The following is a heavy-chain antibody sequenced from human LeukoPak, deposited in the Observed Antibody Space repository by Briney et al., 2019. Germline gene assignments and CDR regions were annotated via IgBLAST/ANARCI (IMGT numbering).Heavy chain of an antibody. CDR2: IWYDGSNK. D-gene: IGHD2-21*02. Sequence: GGSLRLSCAASGFTFSSYGMHWVRQAPGKGLEWVAVIWYDGSNKYYADSVKGRFTISRDNSKNTLYLQMNSLRAEDTAVYYCARNLVVVTADSAFDIWGQGTMVTVSS. V-gene: IGHV3-33*01. CDR3: ARNLVVVTADSAFDI. CDR1: GFTFSSYG. J-gene: IGHJ3*02.